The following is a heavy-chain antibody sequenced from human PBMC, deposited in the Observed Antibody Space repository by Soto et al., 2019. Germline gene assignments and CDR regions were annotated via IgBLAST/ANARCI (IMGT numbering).Heavy chain of an antibody. V-gene: IGHV4-30-4*02. D-gene: IGHD6-6*01. CDR1: GGSISSGDYY. J-gene: IGHJ6*02. Sequence: SDTLSLTCTVSGGSISSGDYYWSWIRQPPGKCLEWIGYIYYSGSTYYNPSLKSRVTISVDTSKNQFSLKLSSVTAADTAVYYCARAAGKQLARFYYYYGMDVWVQGTTVTVS. CDR2: IYYSGST. CDR3: ARAAGKQLARFYYYYGMDV.